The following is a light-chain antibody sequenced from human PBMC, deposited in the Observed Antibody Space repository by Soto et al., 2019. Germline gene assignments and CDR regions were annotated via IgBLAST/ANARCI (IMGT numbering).Light chain of an antibody. V-gene: IGKV1-39*01. J-gene: IGKJ4*01. CDR3: QQSYRSPLT. Sequence: DVQMTQSPSSLSASVGDTVTITCRASQSINNYLNWYEQKPGEAPKLLMYSASTLQSGVPSRFSGSGTGTDFTLTITSLQPEDFPVYYCQQSYRSPLTFGGGTKVES. CDR2: SAS. CDR1: QSINNY.